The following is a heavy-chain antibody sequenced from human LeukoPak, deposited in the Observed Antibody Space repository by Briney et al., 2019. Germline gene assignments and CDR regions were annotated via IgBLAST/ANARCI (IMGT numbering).Heavy chain of an antibody. D-gene: IGHD2-15*01. Sequence: GASVKVSCKASGYTFTGYYMHWVRQAPGQGLEWMGWINPNSGGTNYAQKFQGRVTMTRDTSISTAYMELSRLRSDDTAVYYCARGYCSGGDCYEFDYWGQGTLVTVSS. CDR2: INPNSGGT. V-gene: IGHV1-2*02. CDR1: GYTFTGYY. J-gene: IGHJ4*02. CDR3: ARGYCSGGDCYEFDY.